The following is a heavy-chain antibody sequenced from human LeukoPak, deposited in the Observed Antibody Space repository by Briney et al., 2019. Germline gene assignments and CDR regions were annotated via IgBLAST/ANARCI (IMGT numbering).Heavy chain of an antibody. V-gene: IGHV1-8*01. CDR1: GYTFTSYD. D-gene: IGHD4-17*01. CDR2: MNPNSGNT. CDR3: ARVSPAASRLRRGEFDY. J-gene: IGHJ4*02. Sequence: ASVKVSCKASGYTFTSYDINWVRQATGQGLEWMGWMNPNSGNTGYAQKFQGRVTMTRNTSISTAYMELSSLRSEDTAVYYCARVSPAASRLRRGEFDYWGQGTLVTVSS.